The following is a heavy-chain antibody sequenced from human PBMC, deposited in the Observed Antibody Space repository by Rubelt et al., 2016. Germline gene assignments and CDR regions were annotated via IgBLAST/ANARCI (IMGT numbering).Heavy chain of an antibody. J-gene: IGHJ5*01. CDR3: ARESSAHSGSYDS. D-gene: IGHD1-26*01. V-gene: IGHV4-39*07. Sequence: QLQLQESGPGLVKPSETLSLICTVSGGSISSSSYYWGWIRQPPGKGLEWIGSIYYSGSTYYNPSLKGRVAVSVDTSKNQFSLNLRTVTAADTAVYYCARESSAHSGSYDSWGQGTLVTVSS. CDR2: IYYSGST. CDR1: GGSISSSSYY.